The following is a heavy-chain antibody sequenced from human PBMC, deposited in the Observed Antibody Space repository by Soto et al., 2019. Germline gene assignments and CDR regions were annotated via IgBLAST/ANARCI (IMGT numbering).Heavy chain of an antibody. CDR1: GFTFRDYD. D-gene: IGHD6-6*01. V-gene: IGHV3-11*01. CDR2: ISSSGTGT. CDR3: ARKGPRAARPNH. J-gene: IGHJ5*02. Sequence: QVQLVESGGGLVRPGGSLRLSCAASGFTFRDYDMGWFRQAPGKGLEWVACISSSGTGTYYADSGKGRFTISRDNAKNSLYVEMNSLRVEDTAVYYCARKGPRAARPNHWGQGTLVTVSS.